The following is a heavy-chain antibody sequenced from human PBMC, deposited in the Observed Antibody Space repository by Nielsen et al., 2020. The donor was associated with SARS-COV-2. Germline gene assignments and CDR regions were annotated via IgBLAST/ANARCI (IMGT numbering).Heavy chain of an antibody. V-gene: IGHV3-30*09. D-gene: IGHD6-19*01. CDR1: GFSISNYA. J-gene: IGHJ4*02. CDR2: ISYEGSYK. Sequence: GESLKISCAASGFSISNYALHWVRQAPGKGLEWVAMISYEGSYKYYADSVKGQFAISRENSRNTVFLQMNSLTTDDTAVYYCARGAVAGASSLDYWGQGTLVTVSS. CDR3: ARGAVAGASSLDY.